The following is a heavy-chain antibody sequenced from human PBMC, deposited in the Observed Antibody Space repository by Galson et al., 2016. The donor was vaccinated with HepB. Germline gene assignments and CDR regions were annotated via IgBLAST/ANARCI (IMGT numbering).Heavy chain of an antibody. CDR2: LYPSGNT. CDR1: GGSFSSPSHA. D-gene: IGHD2-15*01. CDR3: ARMRMVAASRSRSYGLDA. V-gene: IGHV4-39*01. Sequence: SETLSLTCAVSGGSFSSPSHAWAWIRLPPGKGLEWVGTLYPSGNTYYTPSLKSRVTISVDALNYQFSLRLTSVTAADTAVYYCARMRMVAASRSRSYGLDAWGQGTTVTVSS. J-gene: IGHJ6*02.